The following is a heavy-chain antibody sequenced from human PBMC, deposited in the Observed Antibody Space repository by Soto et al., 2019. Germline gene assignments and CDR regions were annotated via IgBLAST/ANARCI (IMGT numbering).Heavy chain of an antibody. D-gene: IGHD3-16*01. V-gene: IGHV1-69*01. CDR2: IIPIFGTA. CDR3: AREGEGGGYFDY. Sequence: QVQLVQSGAEVKKPGSSVKVSCKASGGTFSSYAISWVRQAPGQGLEWMGGIIPIFGTANYAQKFQGRVTINADESTSSAYMELSSLRSEDTAVYYCAREGEGGGYFDYWGQGTLVTVSS. J-gene: IGHJ4*02. CDR1: GGTFSSYA.